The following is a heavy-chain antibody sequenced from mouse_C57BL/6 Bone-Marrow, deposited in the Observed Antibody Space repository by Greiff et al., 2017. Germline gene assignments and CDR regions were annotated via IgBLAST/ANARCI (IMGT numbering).Heavy chain of an antibody. V-gene: IGHV1-85*01. J-gene: IGHJ1*03. Sequence: VKLLESGPELVKPGASVKLSCKASGYTFTSYDINWVKQRPGQGLEWIGRIYPRDGSTKYHEKFKGKATLTVDTSSSTAYMDLHILSSADSAVYFCARLEVDGSSGDCDIDVWGTGTTVTVSS. CDR2: IYPRDGST. D-gene: IGHD1-1*01. CDR3: ARLEVDGSSGDCDIDV. CDR1: GYTFTSYD.